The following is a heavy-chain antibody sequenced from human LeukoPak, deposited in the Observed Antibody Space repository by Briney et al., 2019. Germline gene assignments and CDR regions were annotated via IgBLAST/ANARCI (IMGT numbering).Heavy chain of an antibody. CDR3: AKGYSNGYGA. CDR1: GFTFSSYA. J-gene: IGHJ5*02. CDR2: ITGGGGTT. V-gene: IGHV3-23*01. Sequence: GGSLRLSCGASGFTFSSYAMGWVRQAPGKGLEWVSIITGGGGTTYSADSVKGRFTISRDNSQNTLYLQMNSLRAEDTAVYYCAKGYSNGYGAWGQGTLVTVSS. D-gene: IGHD6-19*01.